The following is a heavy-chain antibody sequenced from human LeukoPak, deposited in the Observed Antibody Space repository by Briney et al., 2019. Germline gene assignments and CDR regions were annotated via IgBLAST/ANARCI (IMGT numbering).Heavy chain of an antibody. J-gene: IGHJ3*02. V-gene: IGHV3-66*01. CDR2: IYSGGST. D-gene: IGHD6-19*01. Sequence: PGGSLRLSCAASGFTVSSNYMSWVRQAPGKGLEWVSVIYSGGSTYYADPVKGRFTISRDNSKNTLYLQMNSLRAEDTAVYYCARDRGGWYRDAFDIWGQGTMVTVSS. CDR3: ARDRGGWYRDAFDI. CDR1: GFTVSSNY.